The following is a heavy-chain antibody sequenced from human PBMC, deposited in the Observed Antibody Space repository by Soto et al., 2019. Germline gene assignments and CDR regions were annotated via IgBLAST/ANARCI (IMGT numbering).Heavy chain of an antibody. CDR1: GFTFSTVW. J-gene: IGHJ4*01. V-gene: IGHV3-15*07. CDR2: IKSKIDGGTT. CDR3: TTDSLFTMILVRFDF. Sequence: GGSLRLSCAASGFTFSTVWINWVRQAPGKELEWVGRIKSKIDGGTTDFAASVKGRFAISRDDSTDMVYLQMNSLKPEDTAMYYCTTDSLFTMILVRFDFWGHGTQVTVSS. D-gene: IGHD3-22*01.